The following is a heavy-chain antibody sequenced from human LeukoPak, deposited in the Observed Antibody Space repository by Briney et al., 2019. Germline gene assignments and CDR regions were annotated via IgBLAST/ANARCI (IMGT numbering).Heavy chain of an antibody. J-gene: IGHJ4*02. CDR3: ARDRAAAAIN. Sequence: ASVKVSCKASGYTFSSNDISWVRQAPGQGLEWMGWISAYNGNTNYAQKLQGRVTMTTDTSTSTAYMELRSLRSDDTAVYYCARDRAAAAINWGQGTLVTDSS. CDR1: GYTFSSND. D-gene: IGHD6-13*01. CDR2: ISAYNGNT. V-gene: IGHV1-18*01.